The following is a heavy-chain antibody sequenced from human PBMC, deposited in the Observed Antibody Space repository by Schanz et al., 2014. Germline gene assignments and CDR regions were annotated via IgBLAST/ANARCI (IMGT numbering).Heavy chain of an antibody. V-gene: IGHV3-23*01. CDR3: AKGRFGELSAFDI. D-gene: IGHD3-10*01. J-gene: IGHJ3*02. Sequence: EVQLLESGGGLVQPGGSLRLSCAASGFTFTNYAMSWVRQDPGKGLAWVARIKSDGSSTSYADSVKGRFTISRDNSKNTLYLQMNSLRAEDTAVYYCAKGRFGELSAFDIWGQGTMVTVSS. CDR2: IKSDGSST. CDR1: GFTFTNYA.